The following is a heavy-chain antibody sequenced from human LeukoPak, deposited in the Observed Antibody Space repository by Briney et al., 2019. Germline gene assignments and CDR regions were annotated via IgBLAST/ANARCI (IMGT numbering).Heavy chain of an antibody. J-gene: IGHJ4*02. CDR2: MYYSGNT. D-gene: IGHD3-16*02. Sequence: PSETLSLTCTVSGGSISSSNYYGGWIRQPPGKGLEWIGSMYYSGNTDYNPSLKSRVTISVDTSKNQFSLKVNSVTAADTAVYYCARTLGWASSRYPFDGWGQGTLVTVSS. V-gene: IGHV4-39*01. CDR1: GGSISSSNYY. CDR3: ARTLGWASSRYPFDG.